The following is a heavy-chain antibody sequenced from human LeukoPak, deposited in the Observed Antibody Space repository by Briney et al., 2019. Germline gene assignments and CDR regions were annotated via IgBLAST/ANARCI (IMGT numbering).Heavy chain of an antibody. Sequence: PGGSLRLSCAVSGFTFSSYSMNWVRQAPGKGLEWVSYISSSSSAIYYADSVKGRFTISRDNAKNSLYLQMNSLRAEDTAVYYCARDLWGEDDYWGQGTLVTVSS. J-gene: IGHJ4*02. CDR1: GFTFSSYS. D-gene: IGHD7-27*01. V-gene: IGHV3-48*01. CDR3: ARDLWGEDDY. CDR2: ISSSSSAI.